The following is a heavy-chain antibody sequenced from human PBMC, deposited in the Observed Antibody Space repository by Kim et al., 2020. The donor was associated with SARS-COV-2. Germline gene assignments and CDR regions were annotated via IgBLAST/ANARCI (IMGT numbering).Heavy chain of an antibody. J-gene: IGHJ3*02. V-gene: IGHV4-34*01. D-gene: IGHD3-10*01. CDR1: GGSFSGYY. CDR3: ASSRSLLLWFGELFPCHDAFDI. Sequence: SETLSLTCAVYGGSFSGYYWSWIRQPPGKGLEWIGEINHSGSTNYNPSLKSRVTISVDTSKNQFSLKLSSVTAADTAVYYCASSRSLLLWFGELFPCHDAFDIWGQGTMVTVSS. CDR2: INHSGST.